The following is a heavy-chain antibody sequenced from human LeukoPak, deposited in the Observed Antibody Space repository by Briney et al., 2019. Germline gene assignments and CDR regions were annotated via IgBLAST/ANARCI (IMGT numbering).Heavy chain of an antibody. Sequence: GGSLRLSCAASAGFTLSDYWLNWVRQAPGKGLEWVAIISQDGHEKLYVDSVKGRFTISRDNAKSSLYLKINSLRAEDTAVYYCVGGIGWQPDYWGQGTLVTVSS. J-gene: IGHJ4*02. D-gene: IGHD6-19*01. V-gene: IGHV3-7*03. CDR3: VGGIGWQPDY. CDR1: AGFTLSDYW. CDR2: ISQDGHEK.